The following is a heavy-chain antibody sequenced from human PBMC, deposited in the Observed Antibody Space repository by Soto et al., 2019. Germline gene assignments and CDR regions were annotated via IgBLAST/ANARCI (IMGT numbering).Heavy chain of an antibody. CDR3: ARVQHYDFWSGYSLYYFDY. CDR2: IYPGDSDT. Sequence: ESLKISCKGSGYSFTSYWIGWVRQMPGKGLEWMGIIYPGDSDTRYSPSFQGQVTISADKSISTAYLQWSSLKASDTAMYYCARVQHYDFWSGYSLYYFDYWGQGTLVTVSS. CDR1: GYSFTSYW. D-gene: IGHD3-3*01. J-gene: IGHJ4*02. V-gene: IGHV5-51*01.